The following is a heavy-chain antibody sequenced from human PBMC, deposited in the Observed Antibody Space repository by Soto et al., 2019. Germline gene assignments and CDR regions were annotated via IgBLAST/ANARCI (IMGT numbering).Heavy chain of an antibody. V-gene: IGHV3-49*03. J-gene: IGHJ3*02. CDR3: TREYYYDSSGYYAFDI. D-gene: IGHD3-22*01. CDR1: GFTFGDYA. CDR2: IRSKAYGGTT. Sequence: GGSLRLSCTASGFTFGDYAMSWFRQAPGKGLEWVGFIRSKAYGGTTEYVASVKGRFTISRDDSKSIAYLQMNSLKTEDTAVYYCTREYYYDSSGYYAFDIWGQGTMVTVSS.